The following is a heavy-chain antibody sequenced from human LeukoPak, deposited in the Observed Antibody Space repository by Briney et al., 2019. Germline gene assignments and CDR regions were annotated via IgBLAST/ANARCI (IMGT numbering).Heavy chain of an antibody. Sequence: PGGSLRLSCAVSGFTVSSNYMSWVRQAPGKGLEWVSVLYNGGNTYYADSVKGRFTISRDNSKNTLYLQMNSLRAEDTAVYYCAREGSIQHWGQGTLVTVSS. CDR2: LYNGGNT. CDR3: AREGSIQH. V-gene: IGHV3-53*01. J-gene: IGHJ1*01. CDR1: GFTVSSNY.